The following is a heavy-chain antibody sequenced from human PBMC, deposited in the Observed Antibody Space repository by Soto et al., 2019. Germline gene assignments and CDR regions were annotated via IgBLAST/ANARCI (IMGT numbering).Heavy chain of an antibody. Sequence: ASVKVSCKVSGYTLTELSMHWVRQAPGKGLEWMGGFDPEDGETIYAQKFQGRVTMTEDTSTDTAYMELSSLRSEDTAVYYCATDHRTPGSPWLVGDYWGQGTLVTVSS. V-gene: IGHV1-24*01. D-gene: IGHD1-26*01. CDR2: FDPEDGET. CDR1: GYTLTELS. J-gene: IGHJ4*02. CDR3: ATDHRTPGSPWLVGDY.